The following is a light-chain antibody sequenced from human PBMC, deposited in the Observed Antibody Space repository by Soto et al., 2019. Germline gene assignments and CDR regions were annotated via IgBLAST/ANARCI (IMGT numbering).Light chain of an antibody. J-gene: IGKJ5*01. CDR2: DAS. V-gene: IGKV1-5*01. CDR1: ESISRW. Sequence: DIQMNQSPSTLSASVGDRVTITCRASESISRWLAWYQQKPGKAPKALIYDASSLKSGVPSRFSGGGSGTDFTLTISSLQPDDFATYYCQQYITYPTFGQGTRLDIK. CDR3: QQYITYPT.